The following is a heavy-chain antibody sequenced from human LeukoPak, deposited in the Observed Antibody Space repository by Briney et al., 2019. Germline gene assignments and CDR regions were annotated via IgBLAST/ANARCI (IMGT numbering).Heavy chain of an antibody. CDR2: ISAYNGNT. Sequence: GASVKVSCKASGYTFTSYGISWVRQAPGQGLEWMGWISAYNGNTNYAQKLQGRVTMTTDTSTSTAYMELRSLRSDDTAVYYCARRSFVSRSGYYRDYWGQGTLVTVSS. J-gene: IGHJ4*02. CDR3: ARRSFVSRSGYYRDY. D-gene: IGHD3-3*01. CDR1: GYTFTSYG. V-gene: IGHV1-18*01.